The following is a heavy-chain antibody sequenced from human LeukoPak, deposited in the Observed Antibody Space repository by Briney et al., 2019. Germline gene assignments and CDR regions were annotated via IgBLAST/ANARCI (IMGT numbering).Heavy chain of an antibody. CDR1: GFTVSSNY. V-gene: IGHV3-66*01. D-gene: IGHD2-2*01. CDR3: ARDSVPPPDIVVVPAAYGMDV. J-gene: IGHJ6*02. Sequence: GGSLRPSCAASGFTVSSNYMSWVRQAPGKGLEWVSVIYSGGSTYYADSVKGRFTISRDNSKNTLYLQMNSLRAEDTAVYYCARDSVPPPDIVVVPAAYGMDVWGQGTTVTVSS. CDR2: IYSGGST.